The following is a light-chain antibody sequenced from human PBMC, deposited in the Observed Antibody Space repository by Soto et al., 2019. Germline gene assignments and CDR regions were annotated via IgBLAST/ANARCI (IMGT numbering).Light chain of an antibody. J-gene: IGKJ5*01. CDR1: QNVNNR. V-gene: IGKV3-20*01. CDR3: QHYDEGTPFT. Sequence: EILLTQSPGSLSVFPGERASLSCRASQNVNNRLAWYQQKAGQAPRLLISGASSSAAGIPDRFCGSGSGTGFDVTIRKLESGDFALYYCQHYDEGTPFTFGEGTLLDIK. CDR2: GAS.